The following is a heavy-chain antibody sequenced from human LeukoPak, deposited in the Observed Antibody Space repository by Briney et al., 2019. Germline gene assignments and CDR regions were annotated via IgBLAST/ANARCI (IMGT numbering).Heavy chain of an antibody. CDR3: AKVGYSSSWYPS. CDR2: ISGSGGST. CDR1: GFTFSSYA. J-gene: IGHJ5*02. D-gene: IGHD6-13*01. V-gene: IGHV3-23*01. Sequence: GGSLRLSCAASGFTFSSYAMSWVRQAPGKGLEWVSAISGSGGSTYYADSAKGRFTISRDNSKNTLYLQMNSLRAEDTAVYYCAKVGYSSSWYPSWGQGTLVTVSS.